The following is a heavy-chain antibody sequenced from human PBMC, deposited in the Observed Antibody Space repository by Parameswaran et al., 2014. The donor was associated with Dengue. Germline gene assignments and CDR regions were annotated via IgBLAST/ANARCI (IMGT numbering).Heavy chain of an antibody. CDR3: ARGDFDWPYRGYYWFDP. J-gene: IGHJ5*02. Sequence: WVRQAPGQGLEWMGWISAYNGNTNYAQKLQGRVTMTTDTSTSTAYMELRSLRSDDTAVYYCARGDFDWPYRGYYWFDPWGQGTLVTVSS. CDR2: ISAYNGNT. D-gene: IGHD3-9*01. V-gene: IGHV1-18*01.